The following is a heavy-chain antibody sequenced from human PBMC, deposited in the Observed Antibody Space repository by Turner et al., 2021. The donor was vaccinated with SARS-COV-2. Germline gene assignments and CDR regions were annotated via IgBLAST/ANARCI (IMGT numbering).Heavy chain of an antibody. CDR1: GFTFSSYA. CDR2: ISYDGSNE. V-gene: IGHV3-30-3*01. CDR3: ARDLGYPFGGMDV. D-gene: IGHD3-16*01. J-gene: IGHJ6*02. Sequence: QVQLVESGGGVVQPGRSLGLSCAASGFTFSSYAMPWVRKAPGKGLEWVAIISYDGSNENYADSVKGRFTISRDNSKNTLYLQMNSLRAEDTAVYYCARDLGYPFGGMDVWGQGTTVTVSS.